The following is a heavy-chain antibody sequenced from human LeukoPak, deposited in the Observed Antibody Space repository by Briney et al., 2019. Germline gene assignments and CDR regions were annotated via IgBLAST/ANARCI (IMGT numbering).Heavy chain of an antibody. V-gene: IGHV3-30*04. D-gene: IGHD2-2*01. CDR2: ISYDGSNK. CDR1: GFTFSSYA. CDR3: ARRRDIVVVPAAYNWFDP. Sequence: PGRSLRLSCAASGFTFSSYAMHWVRQAPGKGLEWVAVISYDGSNKYYADSVKGRFTISRDNAKNSLYLQMNSLRAEDTAVYYCARRRDIVVVPAAYNWFDPWGQGTLVTVSS. J-gene: IGHJ5*02.